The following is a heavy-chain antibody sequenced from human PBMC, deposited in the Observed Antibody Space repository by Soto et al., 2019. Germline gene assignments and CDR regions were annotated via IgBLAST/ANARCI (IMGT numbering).Heavy chain of an antibody. CDR2: IFYSGST. D-gene: IGHD1-20*01. V-gene: IGHV4-39*07. CDR3: ARDASSITGTTGPDY. CDR1: GGSISSSSYY. Sequence: SETLSLTCTVSGGSISSSSYYWGWIRQPPGKGLEWIGSIFYSGSTYYNPSLKSRVTISVDTSKNQFSLKLSSVTAADTAVYYCARDASSITGTTGPDYWGQGTLVTVS. J-gene: IGHJ4*02.